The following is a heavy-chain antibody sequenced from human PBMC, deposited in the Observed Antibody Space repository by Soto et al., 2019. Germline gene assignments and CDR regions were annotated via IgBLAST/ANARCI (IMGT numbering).Heavy chain of an antibody. CDR3: ARSVFP. CDR1: GGSISSGGYY. J-gene: IGHJ5*02. CDR2: IYYSGST. V-gene: IGHV4-31*03. Sequence: PSETLSLTCTVAGGSISSGGYYWNWIRQHPGKGLEWIGYIYYSGSTYYNPSLKSRVTISIDTSKNQFSLKLSSVTAADTAVYYCARSVFPWGQGTLVTVPS.